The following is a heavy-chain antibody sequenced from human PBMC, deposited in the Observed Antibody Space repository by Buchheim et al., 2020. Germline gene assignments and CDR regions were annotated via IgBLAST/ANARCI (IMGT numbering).Heavy chain of an antibody. Sequence: QVQLQESGPGLVKPSQTLSLTCSVSGGSFSNRGYYWSWIRQHPGKGLEWIGYIHYSGSTYYNPSLKSRVTISVDTSKNQFSLKLNSVTAADTAVYYCARAREFSNYDCWGQGTL. CDR1: GGSFSNRGYY. V-gene: IGHV4-31*03. J-gene: IGHJ4*02. D-gene: IGHD4-11*01. CDR3: ARAREFSNYDC. CDR2: IHYSGST.